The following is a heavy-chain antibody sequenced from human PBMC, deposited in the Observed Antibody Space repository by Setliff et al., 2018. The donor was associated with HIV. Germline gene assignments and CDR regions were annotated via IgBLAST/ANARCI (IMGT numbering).Heavy chain of an antibody. CDR1: GFTFSTYN. J-gene: IGHJ4*02. V-gene: IGHV3-21*01. Sequence: GGSLRLSCTASGFTFSTYNMVWVRQTPGKGLEWVSTISTTSTYIRYADSPKDRCTVSRNNAKNAVYLQLSSLRVEDTAVYYCASARIPTGGTSTSLDFWGQGALVTVSS. CDR2: ISTTSTYI. CDR3: ASARIPTGGTSTSLDF. D-gene: IGHD1-1*01.